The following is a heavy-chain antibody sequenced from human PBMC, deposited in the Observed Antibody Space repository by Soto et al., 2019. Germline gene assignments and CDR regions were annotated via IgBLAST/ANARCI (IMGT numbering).Heavy chain of an antibody. CDR3: ATDSAGRGPFDP. CDR2: TYHTGST. J-gene: IGHJ5*02. Sequence: KASETLSLTCTISGGSFGTNYWSRIRQAPGKGLEWIGYTYHTGSTKYNPSLKSRATISVDTSKNQFSLTLNSAAAADTAVYYCATDSAGRGPFDPWGQGILVTVSS. V-gene: IGHV4-59*13. CDR1: GGSFGTNY. D-gene: IGHD3-10*01.